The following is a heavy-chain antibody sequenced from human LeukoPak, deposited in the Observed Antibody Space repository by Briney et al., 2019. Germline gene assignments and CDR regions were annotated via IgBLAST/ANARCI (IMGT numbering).Heavy chain of an antibody. CDR3: GRHLWAINTFYFDY. D-gene: IGHD2-21*01. CDR2: MYYSGST. J-gene: IGHJ4*02. V-gene: IGHV4-39*01. CDR1: GGSISSSSDH. Sequence: SETLSLTCTVSGGSISSSSDHWGWIRQPPGKGLEWIGSMYYSGSTHYNPSLKSRVTISVDTSKNQFSLKLSSVTAADTAVYYCGRHLWAINTFYFDYWGQGTLVTVSS.